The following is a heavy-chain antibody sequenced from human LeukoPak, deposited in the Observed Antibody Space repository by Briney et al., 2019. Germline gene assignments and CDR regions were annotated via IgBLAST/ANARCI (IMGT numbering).Heavy chain of an antibody. CDR1: GFTFSSSA. CDR3: AKWGLSRFDY. J-gene: IGHJ4*02. Sequence: PLGSPRVSCAASGFTFSSSAMSWVRQAPGKGLEWVTSMSSSGGSTYYADSLKGRFTISRDNSKNTLYLQMNSLRAEDTAVYYCAKWGLSRFDYWGQGTLDPVSS. D-gene: IGHD3-16*02. CDR2: MSSSGGST. V-gene: IGHV3-23*01.